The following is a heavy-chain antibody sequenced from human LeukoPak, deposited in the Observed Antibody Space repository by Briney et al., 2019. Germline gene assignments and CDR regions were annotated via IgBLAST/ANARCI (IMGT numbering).Heavy chain of an antibody. J-gene: IGHJ6*04. V-gene: IGHV4-39*01. CDR2: IYYSGST. Sequence: PSETLSLTCTVSGGSISSSSYYWGWIRQPPGKGLEWIGSIYYSGSTYYNPSLKSRVTISVDTSKNQFSLKLSSVTAADTAVYYCATARRGGGYCSSTSCVPAPMDVWGKGTTVTVSS. CDR1: GGSISSSSYY. D-gene: IGHD2-2*01. CDR3: ATARRGGGYCSSTSCVPAPMDV.